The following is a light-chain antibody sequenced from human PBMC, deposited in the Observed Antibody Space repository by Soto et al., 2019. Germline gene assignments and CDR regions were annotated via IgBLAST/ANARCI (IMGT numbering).Light chain of an antibody. CDR3: ASYAGSNIPVL. CDR2: DVT. Sequence: QAVLTQPPSASVSPGQSVTISCTGTSSDVGGYNFVSWYQQHPGKAPKLMIYDVTERPSGVPDRFSGSKSGNTASLTVSGLQGEDEADYYCASYAGSNIPVLFGGGTKLTVL. J-gene: IGLJ2*01. CDR1: SSDVGGYNF. V-gene: IGLV2-8*01.